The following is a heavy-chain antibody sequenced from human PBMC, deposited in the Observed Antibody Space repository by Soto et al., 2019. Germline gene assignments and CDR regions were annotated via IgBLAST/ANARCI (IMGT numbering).Heavy chain of an antibody. J-gene: IGHJ4*02. CDR1: GGSISSSSYY. Sequence: SETLSLTCTVSGGSISSSSYYWGWIRQPPGKGLEWIGSIYYSGSTYYNPSLKSRVTISVDTSKNQFSLKLSSVTAADTAVYYCARLRALPSYWGQGTLVTVSS. CDR2: IYYSGST. CDR3: ARLRALPSY. V-gene: IGHV4-39*01.